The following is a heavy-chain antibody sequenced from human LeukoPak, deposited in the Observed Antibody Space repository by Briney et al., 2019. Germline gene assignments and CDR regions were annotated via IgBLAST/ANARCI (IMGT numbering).Heavy chain of an antibody. CDR3: ARDTTYSHDY. CDR2: ISSSSSTI. D-gene: IGHD1-26*01. V-gene: IGHV3-48*01. Sequence: GGSLRLSCAASGFTFSSYAMSWVRQAPGKGLEWVSYISSSSSTIYYADSVKGRFTISRDNAKNSLYLQMNSLRAEDTAMYYCARDTTYSHDYWGQGTLVTVSS. J-gene: IGHJ4*02. CDR1: GFTFSSYA.